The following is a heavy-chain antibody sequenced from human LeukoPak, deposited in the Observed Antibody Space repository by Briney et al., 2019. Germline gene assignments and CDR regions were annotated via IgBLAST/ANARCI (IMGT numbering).Heavy chain of an antibody. CDR2: INSDGSST. V-gene: IGHV3-74*01. J-gene: IGHJ6*02. D-gene: IGHD3-10*01. Sequence: HPGGSLRLSCAASGFTFSSYWMHWVRQAPGKGLVWVSRINSDGSSTSYADSVKGRFTISRDNAKNTLYLQMNSLRAEDTAVYYCARELVRGVIHYYYYGMDVWGQGITVTVSS. CDR3: ARELVRGVIHYYYYGMDV. CDR1: GFTFSSYW.